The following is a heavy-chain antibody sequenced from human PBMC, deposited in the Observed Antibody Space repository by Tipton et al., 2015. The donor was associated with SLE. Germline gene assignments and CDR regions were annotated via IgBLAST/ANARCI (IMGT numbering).Heavy chain of an antibody. D-gene: IGHD3-16*01. V-gene: IGHV4-34*01. Sequence: TLSLTCAVYGGSFSGYYWSWIRQPPGKGLEWIGEINHSGSTNYNPSLKSRVTISVDTSKNQFSPKLSSVTAADTAVYYCARDGMITFGGVGSFDYWGQGTLVTVSS. CDR2: INHSGST. CDR3: ARDGMITFGGVGSFDY. CDR1: GGSFSGYY. J-gene: IGHJ4*02.